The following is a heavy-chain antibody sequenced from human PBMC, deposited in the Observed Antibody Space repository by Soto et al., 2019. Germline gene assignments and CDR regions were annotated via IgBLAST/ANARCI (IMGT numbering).Heavy chain of an antibody. J-gene: IGHJ5*02. V-gene: IGHV3-30-3*02. Sequence: QQQLVESGGGVVQRGESLRLSCAAPGFTFSSYSMNWVRQSPGKGLEWVAVISYDGNRIYYADSVKGRFTISRDNAKNTMFLQMSGLRPEDTAVYYCARGLVVTAKGWFDLWGQGTQVTVSS. CDR3: ARGLVVTAKGWFDL. CDR1: GFTFSSYS. D-gene: IGHD2-21*02. CDR2: ISYDGNRI.